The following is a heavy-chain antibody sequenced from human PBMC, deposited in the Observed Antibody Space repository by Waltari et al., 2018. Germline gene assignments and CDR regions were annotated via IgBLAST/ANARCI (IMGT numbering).Heavy chain of an antibody. CDR2: IYYSGST. CDR1: GGSISSHY. J-gene: IGHJ5*02. D-gene: IGHD4-17*01. CDR3: ARRTTVDAFDP. Sequence: QVQLQESGPGLVKPSETLSLTCTVSGGSISSHYWSWIRQPPGKGLEWIGYIYYSGSTNYNPSLKSLVTISVDTSKNQFSLKLSSVTAADTAVYYCARRTTVDAFDPWGQGTLVTVSS. V-gene: IGHV4-59*11.